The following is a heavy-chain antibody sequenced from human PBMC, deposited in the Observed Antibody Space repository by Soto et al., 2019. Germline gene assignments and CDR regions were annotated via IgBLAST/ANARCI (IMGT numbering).Heavy chain of an antibody. J-gene: IGHJ3*02. Sequence: GGFLRLSCAASGFTFSSYAMHWVRQAPGKGLEYVSAISSNGGSTYYANSVKGRFTISRDNSKNTLYLQMGSLRAEDMAVYYCARGRELRSRSAFDIWGQGTMVTVSS. CDR2: ISSNGGST. CDR1: GFTFSSYA. D-gene: IGHD3-3*01. CDR3: ARGRELRSRSAFDI. V-gene: IGHV3-64*01.